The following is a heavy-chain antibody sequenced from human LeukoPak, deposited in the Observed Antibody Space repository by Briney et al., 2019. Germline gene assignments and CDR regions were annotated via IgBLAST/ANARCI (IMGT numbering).Heavy chain of an antibody. J-gene: IGHJ4*02. Sequence: SETLSLTCTVSGGSISSYYWSWIRQPPGKGLEWIGYIYYSGSTNYNPSLKSRVTISVDTSKNQFSLKLSSVTAADTAVYYCARAYPTVVTPVHIDYWGQGTLVTVSS. CDR3: ARAYPTVVTPVHIDY. D-gene: IGHD4-23*01. CDR2: IYYSGST. V-gene: IGHV4-59*12. CDR1: GGSISSYY.